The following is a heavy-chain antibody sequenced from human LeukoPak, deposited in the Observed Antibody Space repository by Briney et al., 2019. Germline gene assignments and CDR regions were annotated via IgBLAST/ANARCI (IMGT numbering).Heavy chain of an antibody. J-gene: IGHJ6*02. D-gene: IGHD3-10*01. CDR2: IKSKTGGGTT. CDR3: TTYYGSGSFYYYYGMDV. V-gene: IGHV3-15*01. Sequence: GGSLRLSCAASGFTFSNAWMSWVRQAPGKGLEWVCRIKSKTGGGTTAYAARVKGRFTISRDDSKNTLYRQMTSLKTEDTAVYYCTTYYGSGSFYYYYGMDVCGQGNTVTVPS. CDR1: GFTFSNAW.